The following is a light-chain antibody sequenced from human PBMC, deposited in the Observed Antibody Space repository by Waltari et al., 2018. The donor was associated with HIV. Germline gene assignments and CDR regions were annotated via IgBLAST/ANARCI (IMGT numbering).Light chain of an antibody. CDR3: QQYNNWPPLT. J-gene: IGKJ4*01. V-gene: IGKV3-15*01. CDR2: GAS. CDR1: QSVSSN. Sequence: EIVMTQSPATLSVSPGERGTLSCRASQSVSSNLAWYQQKPGQAPRLLIYGASTRATGIPAMFSGSWSGTEFTLTISSLQSEDFAVYYCQQYNNWPPLTFGGGTKVEIK.